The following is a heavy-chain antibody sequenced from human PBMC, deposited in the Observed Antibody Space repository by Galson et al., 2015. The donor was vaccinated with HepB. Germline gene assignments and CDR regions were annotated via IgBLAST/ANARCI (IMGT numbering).Heavy chain of an antibody. J-gene: IGHJ2*01. CDR1: GGSISSSTYC. Sequence: LSLTCTVSGGSISSSTYCWGWIRQPPGKGLEWIGSIYYTGTTYYNPSLKSRVTISVDTSKNQFSLKLSSVTAADTAVYYCARQDASGRWYFDLWGRGTLVTVSS. V-gene: IGHV4-39*01. CDR3: ARQDASGRWYFDL. D-gene: IGHD1-14*01. CDR2: IYYTGTT.